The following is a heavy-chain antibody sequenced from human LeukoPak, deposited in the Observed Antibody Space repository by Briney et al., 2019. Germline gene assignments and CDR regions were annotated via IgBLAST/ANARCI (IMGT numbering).Heavy chain of an antibody. D-gene: IGHD3-10*01. J-gene: IGHJ4*02. CDR3: AKDGSYYNFDY. V-gene: IGHV3-23*01. CDR2: ISGSGGYT. Sequence: PGGSLRLSCAASGFTFSTYAMSCVRQAPGKGLEWVSVISGSGGYTDYADSVKGRFTISRDNSKNTLYLQMNSLRAEDTAVYYCAKDGSYYNFDYWGQGALVTVSP. CDR1: GFTFSTYA.